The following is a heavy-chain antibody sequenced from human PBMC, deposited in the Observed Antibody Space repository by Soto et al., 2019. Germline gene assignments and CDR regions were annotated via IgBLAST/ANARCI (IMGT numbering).Heavy chain of an antibody. CDR3: TRAVVHPRF. CDR2: IRSKAYGGTT. D-gene: IGHD2-15*01. V-gene: IGHV3-49*03. J-gene: IGHJ4*02. CDR1: GVTLGDYA. Sequence: PGGSLRLSCRGSGVTLGDYAMSWFHQAPGKGVEWVGLIRSKAYGGTTEYAACVKGRFTISRDDSKSIAYLQMNSLKTDDTAVYYCTRAVVHPRFWGQGTLVTVSS.